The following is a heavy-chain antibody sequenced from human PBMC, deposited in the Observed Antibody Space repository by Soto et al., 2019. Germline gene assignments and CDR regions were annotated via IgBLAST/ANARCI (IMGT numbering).Heavy chain of an antibody. J-gene: IGHJ2*01. D-gene: IGHD6-19*01. V-gene: IGHV3-30*02. CDR1: GFTFSSYG. CDR3: AKDWYSNGWCGSGWYFDL. CDR2: IWYDGSNK. Sequence: PGGSLRLSCAASGFTFSSYGMHWFRQAPGKGLEWVAVIWYDGSNKYYADSVEGRFTISRDNSKNTLYLQMNSLRAEDTAVYYCAKDWYSNGWCGSGWYFDLWGRGTLVSVSS.